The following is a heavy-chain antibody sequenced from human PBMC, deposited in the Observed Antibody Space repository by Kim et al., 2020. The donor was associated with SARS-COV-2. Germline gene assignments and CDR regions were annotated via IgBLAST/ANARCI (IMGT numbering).Heavy chain of an antibody. CDR3: ARETYYYDSSGYYQPYYYGMDV. CDR2: ISSSSSTI. CDR1: GFTFSSYS. J-gene: IGHJ6*02. Sequence: GGSLRLSCAASGFTFSSYSMNWVRQAPGKGLEWVSYISSSSSTIYYADSVKGRFTISRDNAKNSLYLQMNSLRDEDTAVYYCARETYYYDSSGYYQPYYYGMDVWGQGTTVTVSS. D-gene: IGHD3-22*01. V-gene: IGHV3-48*02.